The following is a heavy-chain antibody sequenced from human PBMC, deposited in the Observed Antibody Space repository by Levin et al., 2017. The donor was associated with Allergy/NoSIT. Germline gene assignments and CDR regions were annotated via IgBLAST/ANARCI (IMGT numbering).Heavy chain of an antibody. CDR1: GGSSNGYF. J-gene: IGHJ1*01. Sequence: ETLSLTCAVSGGSSNGYFWRWIRQSSGKGLEWIGEIDHNGITNYNPSLKTRVTISTDASKTEISLTLKSVSTADAGVYYCARTRTTISGVVMPYEHWGQGTLVSVST. CDR3: ARTRTTISGVVMPYEH. V-gene: IGHV4-34*01. D-gene: IGHD3-3*01. CDR2: IDHNGIT.